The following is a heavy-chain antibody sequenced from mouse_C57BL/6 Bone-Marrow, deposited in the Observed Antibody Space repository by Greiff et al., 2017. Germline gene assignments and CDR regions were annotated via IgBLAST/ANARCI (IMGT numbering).Heavy chain of an antibody. V-gene: IGHV1-9*01. Sequence: QVTLKESGAELMKPGASVKLSCKATGYTFTGYWIEWVKQRPGHGLEWIGEILPGSGSTNYNEKFKGKATFPADTSSNTAYMQLSSLTTEDSAIXSCTSLLAWFAYWGQGTLVTVSA. J-gene: IGHJ3*01. CDR1: GYTFTGYW. CDR3: TSLLAWFAY. CDR2: ILPGSGST. D-gene: IGHD2-10*01.